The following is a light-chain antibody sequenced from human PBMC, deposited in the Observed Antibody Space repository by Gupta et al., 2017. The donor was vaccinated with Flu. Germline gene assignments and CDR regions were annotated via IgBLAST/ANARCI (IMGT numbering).Light chain of an antibody. J-gene: IGLJ2*01. CDR1: SSNIGGNA. CDR3: SAWDGSLTGVV. CDR2: SNN. V-gene: IGLV1-44*01. Sequence: QSVLTQPPSASGTPGQRVTISCSGSSSNIGGNAVNWYQQLPGTAPKLLMYSNNQRPSGVPARFSGSKSGTSASLAITGLQAKDEADYYCSAWDGSLTGVVFGGGTKLTVL.